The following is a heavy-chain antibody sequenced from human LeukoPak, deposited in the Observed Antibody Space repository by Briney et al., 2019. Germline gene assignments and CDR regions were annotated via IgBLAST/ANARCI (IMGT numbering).Heavy chain of an antibody. CDR2: ISGSGGST. D-gene: IGHD4-17*01. CDR1: GFTFSSYA. J-gene: IGHJ4*02. Sequence: GGSLRLSCAASGFTFSSYAMSWVRQAPGKGLEWVSAISGSGGSTYYADSVKGRFTISRDNSKSTLYLQMNSLRAEDTAVYYCASTGYGVRDYWGQGTLVTVSS. V-gene: IGHV3-23*01. CDR3: ASTGYGVRDY.